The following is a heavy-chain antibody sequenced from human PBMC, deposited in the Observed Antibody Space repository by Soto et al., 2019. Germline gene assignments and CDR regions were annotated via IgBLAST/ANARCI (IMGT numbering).Heavy chain of an antibody. Sequence: QMQLVQSGPEVKKPGTSVKVSCKASGFTFTSSAVQWVRQARGQRLEWIGWIVVGSGNTNYAQKFQERVTITRDMSTSTAYMELSSLRSEDTAVYYCAADVFSYQLPERGLFDYWGQGTLVTVSS. J-gene: IGHJ4*02. D-gene: IGHD2-2*01. CDR2: IVVGSGNT. CDR3: AADVFSYQLPERGLFDY. CDR1: GFTFTSSA. V-gene: IGHV1-58*01.